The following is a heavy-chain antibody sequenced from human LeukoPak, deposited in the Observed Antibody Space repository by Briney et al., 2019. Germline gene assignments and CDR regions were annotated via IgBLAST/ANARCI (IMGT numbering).Heavy chain of an antibody. CDR2: ISAYNGNT. CDR1: GYTFTSYG. Sequence: GASVNVSCKASGYTFTSYGISWVRQAPGQGLEWMGGISAYNGNTNYAQKLQGRVTMTTDTSTSTAYMELRSLRSDDTAVYYCARTNLDCTNGVCYDYWGQGTLVTVSS. V-gene: IGHV1-18*01. D-gene: IGHD2-8*01. CDR3: ARTNLDCTNGVCYDY. J-gene: IGHJ4*02.